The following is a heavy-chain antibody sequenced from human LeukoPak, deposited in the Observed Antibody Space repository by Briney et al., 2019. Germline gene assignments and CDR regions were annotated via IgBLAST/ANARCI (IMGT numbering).Heavy chain of an antibody. Sequence: GGSLRLSCAASGFTFSVYNMRWIRQAPGKGLEWVSSISRSGSTKYYADSVKGRFTISRDNAKSSLFLQMNSLRAEDTAVYYCAELGITMIGGVWGKGTTVTISS. CDR2: ISRSGSTK. D-gene: IGHD3-10*02. CDR1: GFTFSVYN. J-gene: IGHJ6*04. CDR3: AELGITMIGGV. V-gene: IGHV3-11*04.